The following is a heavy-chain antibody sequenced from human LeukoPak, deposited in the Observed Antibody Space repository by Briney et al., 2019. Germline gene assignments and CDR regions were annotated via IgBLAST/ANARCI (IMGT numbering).Heavy chain of an antibody. Sequence: ASVKVSCKASGYIFTGYGISWVRQAPGQGLEWMGWISAYNGNTNYAQKLQGRVTMTTDTSTSTAYMELRSLRSDDTAVYYCARGSFSRWTTQSYFDYWGQGTLVTVSS. CDR1: GYIFTGYG. D-gene: IGHD4-23*01. J-gene: IGHJ4*02. CDR2: ISAYNGNT. V-gene: IGHV1-18*01. CDR3: ARGSFSRWTTQSYFDY.